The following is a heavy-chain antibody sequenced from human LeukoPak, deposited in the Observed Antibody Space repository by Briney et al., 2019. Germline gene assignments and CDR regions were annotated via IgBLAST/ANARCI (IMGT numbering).Heavy chain of an antibody. V-gene: IGHV3-23*01. J-gene: IGHJ4*02. D-gene: IGHD3-3*01. CDR1: GFTFSSYA. CDR3: AKGERFLEWLSED. CDR2: ISGSGGTT. Sequence: GGSLRLSCAASGFTFSSYAMSWVRQAPGKGLEWVSVISGSGGTTYYADSVKGRFTISRDNSKNTLYLQMNSLRAEDTAVYYCAKGERFLEWLSEDWGQGTLVTVST.